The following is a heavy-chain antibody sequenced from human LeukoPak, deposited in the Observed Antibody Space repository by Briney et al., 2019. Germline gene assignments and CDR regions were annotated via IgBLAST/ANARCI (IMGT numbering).Heavy chain of an antibody. D-gene: IGHD2-2*01. Sequence: PGGSLRLSCAASGFTFSSYSMNWVRQAPGKGLEWVSSIGSSSSYIYYADSVKGRFTISRDNAKNSLYLQMNSLRAEDTAVYYCAREDIVVVPAAGSFDYWGQGTLVTVSS. J-gene: IGHJ4*02. CDR3: AREDIVVVPAAGSFDY. CDR1: GFTFSSYS. CDR2: IGSSSSYI. V-gene: IGHV3-21*01.